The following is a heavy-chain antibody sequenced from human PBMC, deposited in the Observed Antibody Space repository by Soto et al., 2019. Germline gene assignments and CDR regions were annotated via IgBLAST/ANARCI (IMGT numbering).Heavy chain of an antibody. Sequence: GGSLRLACAASGVTFSTFAMTWVRQAPGKGLEWVSGISNSGGNTYYADSVKGRFTISRDNSKSTLYLKMNSLRAEDTAVYFCAKDPYYDSGSQPPDYWGQGTLVTVS. V-gene: IGHV3-23*01. CDR2: ISNSGGNT. D-gene: IGHD3-10*01. CDR1: GVTFSTFA. CDR3: AKDPYYDSGSQPPDY. J-gene: IGHJ4*02.